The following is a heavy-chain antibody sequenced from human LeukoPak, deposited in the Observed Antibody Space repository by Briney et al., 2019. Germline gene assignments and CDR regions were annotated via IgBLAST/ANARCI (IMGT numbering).Heavy chain of an antibody. CDR2: IIPIFGTA. Sequence: SVKVSCKASGGTFSSYAISWVRQAPGQGLEWMGGIIPIFGTANYAQKFQGRVTITTDESTSTAYMELSSLRSEDTAVYFCARNGVGANRGGVMGEPFDPWGQGTLVTVSS. CDR1: GGTFSSYA. CDR3: ARNGVGANRGGVMGEPFDP. D-gene: IGHD1-26*01. V-gene: IGHV1-69*05. J-gene: IGHJ5*02.